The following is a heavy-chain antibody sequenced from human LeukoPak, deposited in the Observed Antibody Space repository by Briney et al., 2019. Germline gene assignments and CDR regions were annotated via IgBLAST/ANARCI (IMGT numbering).Heavy chain of an antibody. CDR1: GFTFSSYA. J-gene: IGHJ4*02. Sequence: QAGGSLRLSCAASGFTFSSYAMHWVRQAPGKGLEWVAVISYDGSNKYYADSVKGRFTISRDNSKNTLYLQMNSLRAEDTAVYYCARDGSRDGYNLWGQGTLVTVSS. CDR2: ISYDGSNK. D-gene: IGHD5-24*01. CDR3: ARDGSRDGYNL. V-gene: IGHV3-30*04.